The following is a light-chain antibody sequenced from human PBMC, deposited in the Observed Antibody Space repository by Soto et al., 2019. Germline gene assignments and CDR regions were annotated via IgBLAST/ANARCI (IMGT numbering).Light chain of an antibody. Sequence: QSALTQPASVSGSPGQSITMSCTGTSSDVGAYKYVSWYQQHPGKVPKLIIYGVSNRPSGVSNRFSGSKSGNTAFLTISGLQPEDEADYYCSSFTGTTTLDVFGTGTKVTVL. J-gene: IGLJ1*01. CDR2: GVS. V-gene: IGLV2-14*03. CDR1: SSDVGAYKY. CDR3: SSFTGTTTLDV.